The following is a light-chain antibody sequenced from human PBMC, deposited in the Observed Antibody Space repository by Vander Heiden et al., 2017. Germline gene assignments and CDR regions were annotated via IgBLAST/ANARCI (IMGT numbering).Light chain of an antibody. CDR1: SANIGSNT. CDR2: SNN. Sequence: SVLTQSPSPSGTPGQRVTISCSGSSANIGSNTVNWYQQLPGTAPRLLIYSNNQRPSGVPDRFSGSKSGTSASLAISGLQSEDEADYYCAAWDDSLNGWVFGGGTKLTVL. J-gene: IGLJ3*02. V-gene: IGLV1-44*01. CDR3: AAWDDSLNGWV.